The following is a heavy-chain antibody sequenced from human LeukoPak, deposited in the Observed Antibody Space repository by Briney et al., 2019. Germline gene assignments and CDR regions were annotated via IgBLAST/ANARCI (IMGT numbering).Heavy chain of an antibody. CDR3: AKGDLGFGRFYFDY. CDR1: GFTFSSYA. V-gene: IGHV3-23*01. Sequence: GGSLGLSCAASGFTFSSYAMSWVRQAPGKGLEWVSAISGSGGSTYYADSVKGRFTISRDNSKNTLYLQMNNLRAEDTAVYYCAKGDLGFGRFYFDYWGHGNLVTVSP. D-gene: IGHD3-16*01. CDR2: ISGSGGST. J-gene: IGHJ4*01.